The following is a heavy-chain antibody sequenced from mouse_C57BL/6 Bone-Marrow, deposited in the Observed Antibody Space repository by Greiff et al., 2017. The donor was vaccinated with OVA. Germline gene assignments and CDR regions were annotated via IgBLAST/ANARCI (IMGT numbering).Heavy chain of an antibody. CDR1: GYTFTDYY. CDR2: INPNNGGT. CDR3: ARAHYYGSSWGAMDY. J-gene: IGHJ4*01. D-gene: IGHD1-1*01. V-gene: IGHV1-26*01. Sequence: VQLKQSGPELVKPGASVKISCKASGYTFTDYYMNWVKQCHGKSLEWIGDINPNNGGTSYNQKFKGKATLTVDKSSSTAYMALLSLTSADSAVYYCARAHYYGSSWGAMDYWGQGTSVTVSS.